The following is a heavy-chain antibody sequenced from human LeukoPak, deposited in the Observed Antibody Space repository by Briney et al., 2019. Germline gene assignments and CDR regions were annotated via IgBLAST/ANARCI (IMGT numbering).Heavy chain of an antibody. CDR1: GFTFSSYA. CDR2: ISYDGSNK. D-gene: IGHD3-3*01. J-gene: IGHJ6*02. V-gene: IGHV3-30-3*01. Sequence: GGSLRLSYAASGFTFSSYAMHWVRQAPGKGLEWVAVISYDGSNKYYADSVKGRFTISRDNSKNTLYLQMNSLRAEDTAVYYCARVRQRITIFGVVISEVYGMDVWGQGTTVTVSS. CDR3: ARVRQRITIFGVVISEVYGMDV.